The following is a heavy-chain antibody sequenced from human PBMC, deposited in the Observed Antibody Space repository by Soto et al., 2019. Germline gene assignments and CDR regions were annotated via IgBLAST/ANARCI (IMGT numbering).Heavy chain of an antibody. CDR1: GYTLTELS. CDR3: ATASTYGDYYYYYGMDV. J-gene: IGHJ6*02. Sequence: ASVKVSCKVSGYTLTELSMHWVRQAPGKGLEWMGGFDPEDGETIYAQKFQGRVTMTEDTSTDTAYMELSSLRSEDTAVYYCATASTYGDYYYYYGMDVWGQGTTVTVSS. V-gene: IGHV1-24*01. CDR2: FDPEDGET. D-gene: IGHD4-17*01.